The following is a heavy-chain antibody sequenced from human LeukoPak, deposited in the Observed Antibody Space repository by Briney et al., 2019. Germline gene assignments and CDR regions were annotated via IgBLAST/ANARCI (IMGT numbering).Heavy chain of an antibody. D-gene: IGHD5-18*01. CDR3: AKAGYSYGSNFDY. Sequence: GGSLRLSCAASGXTFSSYAMSWVRQAPGKGLEWVSAISGSGGSTYYADSVKGRFTISRDNSKNTLYLQMNSLRAEDTAVYYCAKAGYSYGSNFDYWGQGTLVTVSS. V-gene: IGHV3-23*01. CDR1: GXTFSSYA. J-gene: IGHJ4*02. CDR2: ISGSGGST.